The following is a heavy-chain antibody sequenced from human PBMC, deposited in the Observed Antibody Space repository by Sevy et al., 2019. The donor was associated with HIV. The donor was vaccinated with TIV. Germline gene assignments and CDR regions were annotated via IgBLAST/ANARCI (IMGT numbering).Heavy chain of an antibody. CDR3: ARSQNVGSAPFDY. D-gene: IGHD5-18*01. CDR1: GDSLSSADFY. Sequence: SETLSLTCSVSGDSLSSADFYWSWVRQPPGKGLEWIGYFFYSDNFYYNPSLKSRLTISVDTSKNQFSLKLTSVTAADSAVYYCARSQNVGSAPFDYWGQGTPVTVSS. J-gene: IGHJ4*02. CDR2: FFYSDNF. V-gene: IGHV4-30-4*01.